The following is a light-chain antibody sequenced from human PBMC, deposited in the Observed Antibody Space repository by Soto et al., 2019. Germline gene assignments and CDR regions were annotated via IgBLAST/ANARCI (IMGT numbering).Light chain of an antibody. CDR2: GAS. V-gene: IGKV3-15*01. CDR3: QQYNNWPPWT. J-gene: IGKJ1*01. CDR1: QSVSSN. Sequence: IVLTQSPGTLSVSPWERATLSCRASQSVSSNLAWYQQKPGQAPRLLIYGASTRATGIPARFSGSGSGTEFTLTISSLQSEDFAVYYCQQYNNWPPWTFGQGTKVDIK.